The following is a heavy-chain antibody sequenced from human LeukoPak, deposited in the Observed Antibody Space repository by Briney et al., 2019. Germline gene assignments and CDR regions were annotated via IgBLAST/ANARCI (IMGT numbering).Heavy chain of an antibody. Sequence: SETLSLTCTVSGGSISSYYWSWIRQPPGKGLEWIGYIYYSGSTNYNPSLKSRVTISVDTSKNQFSLKLSSVTAADTAVYYCARAPPHYYDSSGSSPFDYWGQGTLVTVSS. J-gene: IGHJ4*02. CDR1: GGSISSYY. CDR3: ARAPPHYYDSSGSSPFDY. CDR2: IYYSGST. D-gene: IGHD3-22*01. V-gene: IGHV4-59*01.